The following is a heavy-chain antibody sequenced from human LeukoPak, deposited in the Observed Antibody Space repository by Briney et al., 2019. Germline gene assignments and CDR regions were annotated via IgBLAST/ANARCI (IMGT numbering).Heavy chain of an antibody. V-gene: IGHV3-7*03. J-gene: IGHJ4*02. CDR3: ARGDGYYFGF. CDR1: GFTFRHYY. CDR2: IREDGSDD. Sequence: GGSLRLSCAASGFTFRHYYMNWVRLAPGKGLAWVANIREDGSDDTYEASVKGRFTISRDNARNSLFLQMNSLRAEDTAVYYCARGDGYYFGFWGQGTPVTVSS.